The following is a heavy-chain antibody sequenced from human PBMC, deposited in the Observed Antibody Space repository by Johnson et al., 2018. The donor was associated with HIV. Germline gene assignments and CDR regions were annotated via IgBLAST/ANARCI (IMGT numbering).Heavy chain of an antibody. J-gene: IGHJ3*02. V-gene: IGHV3-30-3*01. Sequence: QVQLVESGGGVVQPGRSLRLSCAASGLTFSDFAMHWVRQAPGKGLEWVAVTSYDGINKYYATSVKGRFTISRDNSKNTLYLQMNSLRAEDTAVYYCARGGPYDAFDIWGQGTMVTVSS. CDR3: ARGGPYDAFDI. CDR1: GLTFSDFA. CDR2: TSYDGINK. D-gene: IGHD3-16*01.